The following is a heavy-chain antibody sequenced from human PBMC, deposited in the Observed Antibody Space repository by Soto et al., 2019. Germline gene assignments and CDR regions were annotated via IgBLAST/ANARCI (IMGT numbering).Heavy chain of an antibody. D-gene: IGHD3-9*01. V-gene: IGHV3-48*01. CDR1: GLTFSSYS. J-gene: IGHJ6*02. CDR2: ISSSSSTI. Sequence: EVQLVESGGGLVQPGGSLRLSCAASGLTFSSYSMNWVRQAPGKGLEWVSYISSSSSTIYYADSVKGRFTISRDNAKNSLYLQMNSMRAEDTAVYYCARARSYYDILPGEYYYYYGMDVWGQGTTVTVSS. CDR3: ARARSYYDILPGEYYYYYGMDV.